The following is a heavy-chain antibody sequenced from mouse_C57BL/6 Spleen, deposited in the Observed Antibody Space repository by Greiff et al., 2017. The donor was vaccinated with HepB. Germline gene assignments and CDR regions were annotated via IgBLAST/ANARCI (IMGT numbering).Heavy chain of an antibody. CDR2: IYPSDSET. V-gene: IGHV1-61*01. D-gene: IGHD1-1*01. J-gene: IGHJ2*01. CDR3: ARRDYYGSSYDFDY. Sequence: QVQLKQPGAELVRPGSSVKLSCKASGYTFTSYWMDWVKQRPGQGLEWIGNIYPSDSETHYNQKFKDKATLTVDKSSSTAYMQLSSLTSEDSAVYYCARRDYYGSSYDFDYWGQGTTLTVSS. CDR1: GYTFTSYW.